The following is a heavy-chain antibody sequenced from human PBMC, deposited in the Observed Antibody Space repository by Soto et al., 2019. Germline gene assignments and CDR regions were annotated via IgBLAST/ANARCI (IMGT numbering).Heavy chain of an antibody. CDR2: ISAYNDNT. D-gene: IGHD3-9*01. V-gene: IGHV1-18*01. CDR3: ARAAYEILTGYYRR. CDR1: GYTFTSYA. Sequence: GASVKVSCKASGYTFTSYAMHWVRQAPGQGLEWMGWISAYNDNTNYAQKFQDRVTMTTDTSTSTAYMELRSLRSDDTAVYYCARAAYEILTGYYRRWGQGTLVTVSS. J-gene: IGHJ4*02.